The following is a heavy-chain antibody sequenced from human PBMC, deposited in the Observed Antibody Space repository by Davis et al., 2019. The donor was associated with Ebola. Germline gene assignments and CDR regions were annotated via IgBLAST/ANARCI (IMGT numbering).Heavy chain of an antibody. J-gene: IGHJ6*02. V-gene: IGHV1-18*01. CDR3: ARVEVTMVQGVIDYYYYYGMDV. Sequence: ASVKVSCKASGYTFTSYGISWVRQAPGQGLEWMGWISAYNGNTNYAQKLQGRVTITADESTSTAYMELSSLRSEDTAVYYCARVEVTMVQGVIDYYYYYGMDVWGQGTTVTVSS. CDR2: ISAYNGNT. D-gene: IGHD3-10*01. CDR1: GYTFTSYG.